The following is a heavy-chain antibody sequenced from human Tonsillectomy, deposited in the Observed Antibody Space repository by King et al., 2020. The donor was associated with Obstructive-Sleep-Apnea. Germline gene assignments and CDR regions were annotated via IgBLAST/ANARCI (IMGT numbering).Heavy chain of an antibody. CDR3: AGDYGDYKVDY. Sequence: VQLQESGPRLVKPWETLSLTCTVSGGSFGSYYWSWIRHPPGRGLDWIGNIYYTGNTNYNPSLKSRITMSVDTSKKQFSLKLRSVTAADTAVYFCAGDYGDYKVDYWGQGSLVTVSS. D-gene: IGHD4-17*01. CDR2: IYYTGNT. CDR1: GGSFGSYY. J-gene: IGHJ4*01. V-gene: IGHV4-59*01.